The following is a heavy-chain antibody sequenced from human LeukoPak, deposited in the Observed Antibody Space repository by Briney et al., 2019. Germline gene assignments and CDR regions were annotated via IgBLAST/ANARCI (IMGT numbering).Heavy chain of an antibody. CDR1: RFTFSDYY. V-gene: IGHV3-11*05. Sequence: GGSLRLSCAASRFTFSDYYMVWIRQAPGKGLEWISYISNSGNYANYADSVKGRFTISGDNAKNSLSLQMNSLRPDDTAVYYCARADRTSWFDYWGQGILVTVSS. D-gene: IGHD2-2*01. CDR2: ISNSGNYA. CDR3: ARADRTSWFDY. J-gene: IGHJ4*02.